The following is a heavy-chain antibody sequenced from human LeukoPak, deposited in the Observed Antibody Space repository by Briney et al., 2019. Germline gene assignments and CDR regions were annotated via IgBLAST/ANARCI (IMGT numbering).Heavy chain of an antibody. D-gene: IGHD1-26*01. J-gene: IGHJ4*02. CDR2: ITTTSNYI. Sequence: GGSLRLSCAASGFTFSSYTLNWVRQVPGKGLEWVSSITTTSNYINYADSLKGRFTISRDNAKNSLYLQMNSLRAEDTAVYYCARVFRNSGSYFDYWGQGTLVTVSS. CDR1: GFTFSSYT. CDR3: ARVFRNSGSYFDY. V-gene: IGHV3-21*01.